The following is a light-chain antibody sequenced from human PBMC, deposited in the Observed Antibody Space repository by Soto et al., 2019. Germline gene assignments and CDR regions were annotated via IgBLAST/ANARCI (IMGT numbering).Light chain of an antibody. CDR3: QQYNNWPLT. CDR2: GAS. J-gene: IGKJ4*01. V-gene: IGKV3-15*01. Sequence: EIVLTQSPGTLSLSPGERTTLSCRASQSVSSNFLDWYQQKPGQAPRLLIYGASTRATGIPARFSGSGSGTEFTLTISSLQSEDFAVYYCQQYNNWPLTFGGGTKVEIK. CDR1: QSVSSN.